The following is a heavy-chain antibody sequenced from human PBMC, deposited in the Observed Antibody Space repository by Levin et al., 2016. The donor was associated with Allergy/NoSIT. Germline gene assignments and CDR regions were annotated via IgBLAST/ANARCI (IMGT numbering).Heavy chain of an antibody. CDR2: IWYDGNHK. D-gene: IGHD2-2*02. Sequence: GESLKISCAASGFTFSSYAMHWVRQAPGKGLEWVAIIWYDGNHKYYEDSVKGRFTISRDNSKNTLYLQMNSLRAEDTAVYFCARGRGNIGVVPAAISRTGYYGMDVWGQGTTVTVSS. CDR3: ARGRGNIGVVPAAISRTGYYGMDV. CDR1: GFTFSSYA. V-gene: IGHV3-33*01. J-gene: IGHJ6*02.